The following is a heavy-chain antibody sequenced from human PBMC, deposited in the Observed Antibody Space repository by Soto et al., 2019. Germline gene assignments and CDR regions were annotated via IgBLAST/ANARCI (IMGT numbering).Heavy chain of an antibody. Sequence: GGSLRLSCEASGFTFTTYNMNWVRQAPGKGLEWVSSISSSSGYIFYADSVKGRFAISRDNAKSSLYLQMNSLRAEDTAVYYCARGVGATITRYYYMDVWGKGTTVTVS. CDR3: ARGVGATITRYYYMDV. D-gene: IGHD5-12*01. V-gene: IGHV3-21*01. J-gene: IGHJ6*03. CDR2: ISSSSGYI. CDR1: GFTFTTYN.